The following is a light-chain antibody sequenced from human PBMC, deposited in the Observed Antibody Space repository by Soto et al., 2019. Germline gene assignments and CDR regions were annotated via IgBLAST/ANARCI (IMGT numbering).Light chain of an antibody. J-gene: IGKJ3*01. V-gene: IGKV3-11*01. CDR1: QNVSTY. CDR2: DAS. Sequence: EIVLTQSPATLSLSPGERVTLSCRASQNVSTYLAWYQQKPGQAPRLLIYDASDRATGIPARFSGSGSGTDFTLTISSPGPEDSCVYYCQPRSNLLTFGPGTKVDIK. CDR3: QPRSNLLT.